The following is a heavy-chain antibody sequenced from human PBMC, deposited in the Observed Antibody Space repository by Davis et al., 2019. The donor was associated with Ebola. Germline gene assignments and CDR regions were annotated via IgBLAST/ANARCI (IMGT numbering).Heavy chain of an antibody. V-gene: IGHV3-30-3*01. Sequence: GESLKISCAASGFTFSSYAMHWVRQAPGKGLEWVAVISYDGSNKYYADSVKGRFTISRDNAKNSLYLQMNSLRAEDTAVYYCARDRRFPKFDPWGQGTLVTVSS. CDR2: ISYDGSNK. CDR3: ARDRRFPKFDP. D-gene: IGHD2-21*01. CDR1: GFTFSSYA. J-gene: IGHJ5*02.